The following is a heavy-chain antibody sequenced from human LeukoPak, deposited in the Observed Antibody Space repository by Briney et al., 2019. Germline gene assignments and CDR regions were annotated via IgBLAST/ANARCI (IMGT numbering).Heavy chain of an antibody. CDR2: INHSGST. CDR3: ARGRGDFWSGYYIAFDI. Sequence: SETLSFTCAVYGGSFSGYYWSWLRQPPGKGLEWIGEINHSGSTNYNPSLKSRVTISVDTSKNQFSLKLSSVTAADTAVYYCARGRGDFWSGYYIAFDIWGQGTMVTVSS. CDR1: GGSFSGYY. D-gene: IGHD3-3*01. V-gene: IGHV4-34*01. J-gene: IGHJ3*02.